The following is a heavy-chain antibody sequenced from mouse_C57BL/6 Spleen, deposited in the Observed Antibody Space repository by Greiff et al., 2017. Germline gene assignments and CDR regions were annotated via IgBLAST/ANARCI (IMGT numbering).Heavy chain of an antibody. V-gene: IGHV1-82*01. Sequence: ESGPELVKPGASVKISCKASGYAFSSSWMTWVKQRPGKGLEWIGRIYPGDGDTNYNGKFKGKATLTADKSSSTAYMQLSSLTSEDSAVYFCARWPDYYAMDYWGQGTSVTVSS. J-gene: IGHJ4*01. CDR3: ARWPDYYAMDY. CDR1: GYAFSSSW. CDR2: IYPGDGDT.